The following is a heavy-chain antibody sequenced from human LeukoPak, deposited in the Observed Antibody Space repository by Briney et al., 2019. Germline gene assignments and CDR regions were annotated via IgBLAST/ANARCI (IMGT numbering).Heavy chain of an antibody. CDR2: IYYNGST. CDR3: ARQSEAFDI. J-gene: IGHJ3*02. V-gene: IGHV4-59*08. CDR1: GGSLSSYY. Sequence: SETLSLTCTVSGGSLSSYYWSWIRQPPGKGLEWIGYIYYNGSTNYNPSLKSRVTISVDTSKNQFSLKLSSVTAADTAVYYCARQSEAFDIWGQGTMVTVSS.